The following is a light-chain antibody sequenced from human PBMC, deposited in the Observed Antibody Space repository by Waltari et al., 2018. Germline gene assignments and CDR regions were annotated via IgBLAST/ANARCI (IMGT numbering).Light chain of an antibody. J-gene: IGKJ4*01. Sequence: EIVLTHSPATLSLSPGERATLPCRASQSVSTFLAWYQQKPGQAPRLLIYHASNRATGIPARFSGRGSGTNFTLTISDLEPEDFAVYYCQQRANWPPLTFGGGTRVEIK. CDR2: HAS. CDR3: QQRANWPPLT. CDR1: QSVSTF. V-gene: IGKV3-11*01.